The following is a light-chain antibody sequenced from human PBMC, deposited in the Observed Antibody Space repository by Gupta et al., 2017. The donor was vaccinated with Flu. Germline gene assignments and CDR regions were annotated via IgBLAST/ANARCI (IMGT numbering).Light chain of an antibody. CDR2: EVS. CDR3: KSSKTSSPEV. V-gene: IGLV2-14*01. J-gene: IGLJ3*02. Sequence: QSALTQPASVSGSPGQSITISCTGTSSDVGGYNYVSWYQQHQGTAPKLIIYEVSHRPSGVSNRGSGSKSATTVSIPSSGLQAEDDSYSDSKSSKTSSPEVFGGGTKFTVL. CDR1: SSDVGGYNY.